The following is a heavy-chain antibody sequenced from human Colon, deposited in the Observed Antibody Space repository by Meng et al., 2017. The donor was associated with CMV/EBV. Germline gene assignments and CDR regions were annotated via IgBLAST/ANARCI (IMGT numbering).Heavy chain of an antibody. V-gene: IGHV3-20*04. CDR2: INWNGKTA. CDR3: ARAGHSGSYLPGLFDY. CDR1: GFTFDDYG. D-gene: IGHD1-26*01. Sequence: GESLKISCAASGFTFDDYGMSWVRQAPGKGLEWVSTINWNGKTAGHADSVQGRFTISRDNARNSFYLEMNFLRAEDTAFYYCARAGHSGSYLPGLFDYWGQGALVTVSS. J-gene: IGHJ4*02.